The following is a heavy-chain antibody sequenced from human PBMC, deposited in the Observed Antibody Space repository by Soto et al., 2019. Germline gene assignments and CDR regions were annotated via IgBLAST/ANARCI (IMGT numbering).Heavy chain of an antibody. Sequence: SVKVSCKASGGTFSSYAISWVRQAPGQGLEWMGGIIPIFGTANYAQKFQGRVTITADKSTSTAYMELSSLRSEDTAVYYCARAGVSAAPPDAYGLDVWGQGTTVPVSS. CDR3: ARAGVSAAPPDAYGLDV. CDR1: GGTFSSYA. J-gene: IGHJ6*02. CDR2: IIPIFGTA. D-gene: IGHD2-8*01. V-gene: IGHV1-69*06.